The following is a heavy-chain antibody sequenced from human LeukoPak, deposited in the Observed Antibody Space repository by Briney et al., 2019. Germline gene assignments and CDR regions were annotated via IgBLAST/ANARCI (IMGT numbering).Heavy chain of an antibody. V-gene: IGHV1-18*01. CDR3: ARGITGTTAGYNWFDP. D-gene: IGHD1-7*01. CDR2: ISAYNGNT. J-gene: IGHJ5*02. Sequence: GASVKVSCKASGYTFTSYGISWVRQAPGQGLEWMGWISAYNGNTNYAQKLQGRVTMTTDTSTSTAYMELRSLRSDDTAVYYCARGITGTTAGYNWFDPWGQGTLVTVSS. CDR1: GYTFTSYG.